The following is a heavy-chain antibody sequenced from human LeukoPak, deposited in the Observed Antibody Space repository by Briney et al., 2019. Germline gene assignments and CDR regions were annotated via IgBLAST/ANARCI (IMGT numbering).Heavy chain of an antibody. D-gene: IGHD3-9*01. CDR2: INGDGRNI. V-gene: IGHV3-74*01. J-gene: IGHJ6*02. Sequence: GGYLRLSCVASGFTFSSYWMHRVRQDPRKGLVWVSRINGDGRNINYADSVRGRFTISRDNAKNTLYPQMNTLRVEDTAVYYCTRDLMDYDVSTGLHHYYMDVWGQGTTVTVSS. CDR3: TRDLMDYDVSTGLHHYYMDV. CDR1: GFTFSSYW.